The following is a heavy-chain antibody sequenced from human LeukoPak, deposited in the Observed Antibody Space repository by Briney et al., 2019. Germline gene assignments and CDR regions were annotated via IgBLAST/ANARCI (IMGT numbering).Heavy chain of an antibody. J-gene: IGHJ4*02. CDR2: MNPNSGNT. D-gene: IGHD3-22*01. V-gene: IGHV1-8*03. CDR3: ARSGYYSRFDY. Sequence: GASVKVSCKASGYTFTSYDINWLRQATGQGLEWMGWMNPNSGNTGYAQKFQGRVTITRNTSISTAYMELSSLRSEDTAVYYCARSGYYSRFDYWGQGTLVTVSS. CDR1: GYTFTSYD.